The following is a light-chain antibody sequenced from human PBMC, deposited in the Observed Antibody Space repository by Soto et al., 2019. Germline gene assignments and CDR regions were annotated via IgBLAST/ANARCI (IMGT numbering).Light chain of an antibody. CDR1: ESVSNS. J-gene: IGKJ4*01. Sequence: ETVLTQSPATLSLSPGERATLSCRASESVSNSLAWYPHKPGQAPRLLIYNASNKATGIPARFSGSGSGTDFTLPISSLEPADFAVYFCQHRAGWPPALTFGGGTKVVIK. CDR3: QHRAGWPPALT. V-gene: IGKV3-11*01. CDR2: NAS.